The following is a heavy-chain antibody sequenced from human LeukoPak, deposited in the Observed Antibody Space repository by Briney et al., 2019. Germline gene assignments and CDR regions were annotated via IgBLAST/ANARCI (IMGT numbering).Heavy chain of an antibody. CDR1: GYSFTTYW. V-gene: IGHV5-51*01. D-gene: IGHD2-15*01. J-gene: IGHJ4*02. CDR3: ARLGGGNGRLSYFDY. Sequence: GESLKISCKDFGYSFTTYWIGWVRQMPGKGLEWMGIIYPGDSDTRYSPSFQGQVTISADKSISTAYLQWISLKASDTAMYYCARLGGGNGRLSYFDYWGQGTLVTVSS. CDR2: IYPGDSDT.